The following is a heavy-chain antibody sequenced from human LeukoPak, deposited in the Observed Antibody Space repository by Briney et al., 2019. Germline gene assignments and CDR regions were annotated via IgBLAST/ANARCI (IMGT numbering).Heavy chain of an antibody. D-gene: IGHD3-22*01. CDR1: GFTFSSYW. CDR2: IKHAGSEK. Sequence: GGSLRLSCAASGFTFSSYWMSWVRQAPGKGLEWVANIKHAGSEKYYVDSVKGRFTISRDNAKNSLYLQMNSLRAEDTAVYYCARWSRDYYDSSGNYSDYWGQGTLVTVSS. CDR3: ARWSRDYYDSSGNYSDY. J-gene: IGHJ4*02. V-gene: IGHV3-7*01.